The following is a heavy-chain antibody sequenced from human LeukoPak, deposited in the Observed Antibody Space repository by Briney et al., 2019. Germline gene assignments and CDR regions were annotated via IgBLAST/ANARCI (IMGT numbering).Heavy chain of an antibody. Sequence: GESLKISCKGSGYSFTSYWIGWVRQMPGKGLEWMEIIYPGDSDTRYSPSFQGQVTISADKSISTAYLQWSSLKASDTAMYYCARIIAAHHYYYYMDVWGKGTTVTVSS. CDR2: IYPGDSDT. CDR1: GYSFTSYW. D-gene: IGHD6-6*01. CDR3: ARIIAAHHYYYYMDV. V-gene: IGHV5-51*01. J-gene: IGHJ6*03.